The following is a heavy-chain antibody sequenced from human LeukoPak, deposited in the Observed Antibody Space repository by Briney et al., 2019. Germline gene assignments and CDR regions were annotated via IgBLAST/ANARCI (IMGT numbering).Heavy chain of an antibody. Sequence: PGGSLRLSCAASGFTLSTYAMSWVRQTPGKGLEWVAATSSSDAGTYHADSVRGRFTISRDNSKNTLYLQMNSLRAEDTAVYYCARGGLPTYSSSWPYYFDYWGQGTLVTVSS. CDR2: TSSSDAGT. CDR3: ARGGLPTYSSSWPYYFDY. CDR1: GFTLSTYA. V-gene: IGHV3-23*01. J-gene: IGHJ4*02. D-gene: IGHD6-13*01.